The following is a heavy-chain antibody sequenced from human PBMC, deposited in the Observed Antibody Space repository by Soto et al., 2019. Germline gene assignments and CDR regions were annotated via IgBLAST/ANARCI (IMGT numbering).Heavy chain of an antibody. Sequence: QVQLQESGPGLVRPSQTLSLTCTVSRDSISRGDYYWSWIRQHAGKGLEWIGYVTHSGSSFYNPSRQSRVIISVDTSKNQFALKLTPVTAADTAVYYCERTRTDTSSSFDHWGQGTLVTVSS. CDR3: ERTRTDTSSSFDH. J-gene: IGHJ4*02. D-gene: IGHD6-6*01. CDR2: VTHSGSS. V-gene: IGHV4-31*03. CDR1: RDSISRGDYY.